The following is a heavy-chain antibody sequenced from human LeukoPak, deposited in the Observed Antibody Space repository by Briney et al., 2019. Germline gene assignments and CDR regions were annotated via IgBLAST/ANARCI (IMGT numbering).Heavy chain of an antibody. CDR3: AKEIFSGLLYIDF. D-gene: IGHD5-12*01. J-gene: IGHJ4*02. CDR1: GFTFSSSS. V-gene: IGHV3-23*01. CDR2: ITDAVGST. Sequence: GGSLRLSCAASGFTFSSSSISWVRQAPGKGLEWVSAITDAVGSTHYADSVKGRFTISSDNSKNTVYLQMNSLRPEDMAVYYCAKEIFSGLLYIDFWGQGTLVTVSS.